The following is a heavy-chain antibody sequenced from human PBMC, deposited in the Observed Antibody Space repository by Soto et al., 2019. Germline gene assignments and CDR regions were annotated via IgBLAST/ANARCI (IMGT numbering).Heavy chain of an antibody. CDR2: IYYSGST. CDR3: ARLTTPVIQLRSYYDY. Sequence: PSETLSLTCTVSGGSISSSSYYWGWIRQPPGKGLEWIGYIYYSGSTNYNPSLKSRVTISVDTSKNQFSLKLSSVTAADTAVYYCARLTTPVIQLRSYYDYWGQGNMVTVSS. J-gene: IGHJ4*02. D-gene: IGHD5-18*01. V-gene: IGHV4-61*05. CDR1: GGSISSSSYY.